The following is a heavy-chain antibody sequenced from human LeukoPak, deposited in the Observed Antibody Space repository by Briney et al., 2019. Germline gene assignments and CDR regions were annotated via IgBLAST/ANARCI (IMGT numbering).Heavy chain of an antibody. CDR2: IYYSGST. CDR3: ARDSTGWGRILDY. V-gene: IGHV4-39*07. CDR1: GGSISSSSYY. J-gene: IGHJ4*02. Sequence: SETLSLTCTVSGGSISSSSYYWGWIRQPPGKGLEWIGSIYYSGSTYYNPSLKSRVTISVDTSKNQFSLKLSSVTAADTAVYYCARDSTGWGRILDYWGQGTLVTVSS. D-gene: IGHD3-16*01.